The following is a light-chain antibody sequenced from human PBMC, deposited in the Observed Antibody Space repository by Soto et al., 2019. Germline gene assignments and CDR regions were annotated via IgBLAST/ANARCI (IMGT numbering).Light chain of an antibody. CDR1: NCDLGDSDY. CDR2: DVT. J-gene: IGLJ1*01. Sequence: QSALAQPRSVSGSPEQSVTISCTGTNCDLGDSDYVSWYQQHPGKAPKVVIYDVTKRPSGVPDRFSGSKSGNTASLTISGLQAEDEADYYCSSYAGIYSNSVFXTGTKVTVL. CDR3: SSYAGIYSNSV. V-gene: IGLV2-11*01.